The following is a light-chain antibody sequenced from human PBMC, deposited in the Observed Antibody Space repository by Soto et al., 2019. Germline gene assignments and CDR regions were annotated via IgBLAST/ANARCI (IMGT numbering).Light chain of an antibody. CDR1: QSVSSY. J-gene: IGKJ5*01. CDR3: QQRSNWPLT. V-gene: IGKV3-11*01. CDR2: DAS. Sequence: EIVVTQNRATLRLSGGERTTLSCRASQSVSSYLAWYQQKPGQAPRLLIYDASNRATGIPARFSGSGSGTDFTLTISSLDPEDFAFYYCQQRSNWPLTFGQGTRLENK.